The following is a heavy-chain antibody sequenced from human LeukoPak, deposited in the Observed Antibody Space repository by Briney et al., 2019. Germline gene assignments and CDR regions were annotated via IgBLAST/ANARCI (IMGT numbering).Heavy chain of an antibody. D-gene: IGHD2-15*01. CDR2: ISAYNGNT. Sequence: AAVKVSCKASGYTFTSYGISWVRQAPGQGLEWMGWISAYNGNTNYAPKLQARVTMTTDTSTSTAYMELRSLRSDDPAVYYCARDSYCSGGSCHADGGRFDYWGQGTLVTVSS. J-gene: IGHJ4*02. V-gene: IGHV1-18*01. CDR1: GYTFTSYG. CDR3: ARDSYCSGGSCHADGGRFDY.